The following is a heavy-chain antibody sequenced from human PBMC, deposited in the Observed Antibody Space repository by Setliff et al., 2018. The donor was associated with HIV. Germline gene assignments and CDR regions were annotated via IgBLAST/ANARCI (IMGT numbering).Heavy chain of an antibody. Sequence: PSETLSLTCAVYGGSSNDYYWNWIRKPPGKGLEWIGEIHHTGYSNYHPSFKSRVTISLDTSRSQFSLKLRSVTAADTAVYYCARFEVTTVTTRDYWGQGTLVTVSS. V-gene: IGHV4-34*01. D-gene: IGHD4-17*01. CDR1: GGSSNDYY. CDR2: IHHTGYS. CDR3: ARFEVTTVTTRDY. J-gene: IGHJ4*02.